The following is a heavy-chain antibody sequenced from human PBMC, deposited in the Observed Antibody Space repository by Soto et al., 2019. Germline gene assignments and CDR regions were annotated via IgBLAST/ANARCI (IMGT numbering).Heavy chain of an antibody. V-gene: IGHV4-39*01. CDR1: GGSISSSSYY. Sequence: SETLSLTCTVSGGSISSSSYYWGWIHQPPGKGLEWIGSIYYSGSTYYNPSLKSRVTISVDTSKNQFSLKLSSVTAADTAVYYCARNGDYYDSSGYPGLFDYWGQGTLVTVS. CDR2: IYYSGST. D-gene: IGHD3-22*01. CDR3: ARNGDYYDSSGYPGLFDY. J-gene: IGHJ4*02.